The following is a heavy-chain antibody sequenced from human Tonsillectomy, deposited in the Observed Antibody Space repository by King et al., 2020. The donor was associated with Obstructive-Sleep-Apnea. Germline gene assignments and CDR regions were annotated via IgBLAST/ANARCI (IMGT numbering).Heavy chain of an antibody. Sequence: VQLVESGGGLVQPGGSLRLSCAASGFIFSFFSMSWVRQAPGKGLEWVAHIKEDGSEKYYVDSVKGRFTISRDNAKNSLFLQMNSLRAEDTAVYYCAREISPGAFDYWGQGTLVSVSS. V-gene: IGHV3-7*01. CDR2: IKEDGSEK. CDR1: GFIFSFFS. J-gene: IGHJ4*02. D-gene: IGHD1-1*01. CDR3: AREISPGAFDY.